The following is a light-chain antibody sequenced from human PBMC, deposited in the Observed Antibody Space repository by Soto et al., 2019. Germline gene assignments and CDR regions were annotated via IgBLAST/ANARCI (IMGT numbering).Light chain of an antibody. CDR1: QRISPH. CDR2: AAS. J-gene: IGKJ4*01. Sequence: IQRTSSTPSPAASVGREVSIACRASQRISPHLNWYKQKEGKAPKSLIYAASHLQGGVPSMFSGRGYATVLTLPLTRLQRDASVXNXCQPRYSTASFGGGTKV. CDR3: QPRYSTAS. V-gene: IGKV1-39*01.